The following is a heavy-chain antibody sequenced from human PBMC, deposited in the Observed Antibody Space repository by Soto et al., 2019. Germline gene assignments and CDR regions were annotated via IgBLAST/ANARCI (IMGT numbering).Heavy chain of an antibody. CDR3: SRRHHSHFYYDYYGMDV. V-gene: IGHV4-34*01. Sequence: QVQLQQWGAGLLKPSETLSLTCAVYGGSFSGYYWSWIRQPPGKGLEWIGEINHSGSTNYNPSLKSRVTISVDTSKNQFSLKLSSVTAADTAVYYCSRRHHSHFYYDYYGMDVWGQGTTVTVSS. CDR1: GGSFSGYY. D-gene: IGHD2-15*01. CDR2: INHSGST. J-gene: IGHJ6*02.